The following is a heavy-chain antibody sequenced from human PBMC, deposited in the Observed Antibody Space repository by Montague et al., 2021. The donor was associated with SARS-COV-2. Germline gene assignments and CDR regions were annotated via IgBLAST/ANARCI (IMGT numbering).Heavy chain of an antibody. Sequence: SLRLSCAASGFTLSTYGMSWVRQAPGQGLEWVSLITGSGGTYYAGAVKGRFSISTDTSNNTLYLQMNSLRTEDTAIYYCAKQRGNITTSFDYWGQGSLVTVSS. D-gene: IGHD1-1*01. CDR1: GFTLSTYG. V-gene: IGHV3-23*01. CDR2: ITGSGGT. J-gene: IGHJ4*02. CDR3: AKQRGNITTSFDY.